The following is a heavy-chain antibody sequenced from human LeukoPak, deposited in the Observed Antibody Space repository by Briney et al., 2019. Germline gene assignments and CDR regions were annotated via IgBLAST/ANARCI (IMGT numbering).Heavy chain of an antibody. Sequence: SQTLSLTCAISGDSVFRNSAAWNWIRQSPSRGLEWLGRTYYRSKWYNEYAISVKSRLTISPDTSKNQFSLQLNSVTPEDTAIYYCARQLNTAFDIWGQGTMVTVSS. CDR2: TYYRSKWYN. D-gene: IGHD6-13*01. CDR1: GDSVFRNSAA. CDR3: ARQLNTAFDI. V-gene: IGHV6-1*01. J-gene: IGHJ3*02.